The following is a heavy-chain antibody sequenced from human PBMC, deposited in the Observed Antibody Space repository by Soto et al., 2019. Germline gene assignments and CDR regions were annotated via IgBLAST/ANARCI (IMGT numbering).Heavy chain of an antibody. CDR3: TRDASRDSSARGWFDP. Sequence: GESLKISCAASGFTFRVFTMNWVRQAPGKGLEWVSTISSNSAYIYYTDALRGRFTISRDNAKNSLHLQMNSLRAEDTAVYYCTRDASRDSSARGWFDPWGPGTLVTVSS. CDR2: ISSNSAYI. V-gene: IGHV3-21*01. CDR1: GFTFRVFT. J-gene: IGHJ5*02. D-gene: IGHD6-13*01.